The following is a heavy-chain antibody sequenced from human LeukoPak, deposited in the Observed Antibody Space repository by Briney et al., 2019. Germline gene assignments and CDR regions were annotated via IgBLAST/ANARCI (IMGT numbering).Heavy chain of an antibody. J-gene: IGHJ3*02. CDR3: AGGESTVVTGGGDI. CDR1: GGTFISYT. Sequence: GASVKVSCKASGGTFISYTISWVRQAPGQGLEWMGRIIPLLGIANYAQKFQGRVTIIADKSTSTAYMELSSLRSEDTAVYYCAGGESTVVTGGGDIWGQGTMVTVSS. D-gene: IGHD4-23*01. V-gene: IGHV1-69*02. CDR2: IIPLLGIA.